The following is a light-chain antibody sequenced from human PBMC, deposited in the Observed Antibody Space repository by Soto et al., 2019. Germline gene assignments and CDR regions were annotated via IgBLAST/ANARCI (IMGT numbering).Light chain of an antibody. CDR1: SSNIGADYD. J-gene: IGLJ1*01. V-gene: IGLV2-14*01. CDR2: EVT. Sequence: QSVLTQPPSVSGAPGQRVTISCTGSSSNIGADYDVHWYQHHPGKAPKLMIYEVTNRPSGVSNRFSGSKSGNTASLTISGLQAEDEADYYCISYTSGSTPYVFGTGTKVTVL. CDR3: ISYTSGSTPYV.